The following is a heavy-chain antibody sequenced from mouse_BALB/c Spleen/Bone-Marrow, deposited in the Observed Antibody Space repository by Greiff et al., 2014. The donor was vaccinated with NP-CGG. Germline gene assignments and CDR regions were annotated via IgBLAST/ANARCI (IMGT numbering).Heavy chain of an antibody. J-gene: IGHJ4*01. D-gene: IGHD2-1*01. CDR2: ISNGGGST. CDR1: GFTFSSYT. Sequence: EVQVEESGGGLVQPGGSLKLSCAASGFTFSSYTMSWVRQTPEKRLEWVAYISNGGGSTNFPDTIKGRITISRDNAKNPIYLQMSSLKSEDTAMYYCARQGVYYGKSYYAMDYWGQGTSVTVSS. CDR3: ARQGVYYGKSYYAMDY. V-gene: IGHV5-12-2*01.